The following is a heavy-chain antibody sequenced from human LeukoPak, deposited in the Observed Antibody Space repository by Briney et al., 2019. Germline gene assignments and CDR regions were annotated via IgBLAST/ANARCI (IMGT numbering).Heavy chain of an antibody. Sequence: PGGSLRLSCAASGFTFSSYEMNWVRQAPGKGLEWVSYISSSGSTIYYADSVKGRFTISRDNAKNSLYLQMNSLRAEDTAVYYCASLWGGNSLDYYYGMDVWGQGTTVTVSS. CDR2: ISSSGSTI. D-gene: IGHD4-23*01. J-gene: IGHJ6*02. CDR1: GFTFSSYE. CDR3: ASLWGGNSLDYYYGMDV. V-gene: IGHV3-48*03.